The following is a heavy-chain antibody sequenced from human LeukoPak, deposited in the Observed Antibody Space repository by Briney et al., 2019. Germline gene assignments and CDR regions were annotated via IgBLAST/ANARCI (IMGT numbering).Heavy chain of an antibody. CDR3: ARDLFTIAAAGTGWFDP. J-gene: IGHJ5*02. CDR2: INPSGGST. D-gene: IGHD6-13*01. Sequence: ASVKVSCKASGYTFTSYYMHWVRQAPGQGLEWMGIINPSGGSTSYAQKFQGRVTMTRDTSTSTVYMELSSLRSENTAVYYCARDLFTIAAAGTGWFDPWGRGTLVTVSS. V-gene: IGHV1-46*01. CDR1: GYTFTSYY.